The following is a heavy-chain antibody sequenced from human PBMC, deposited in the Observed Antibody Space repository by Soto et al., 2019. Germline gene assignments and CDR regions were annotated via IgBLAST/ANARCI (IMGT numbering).Heavy chain of an antibody. CDR2: IYYSGST. CDR1: GGSISSSSYY. V-gene: IGHV4-39*01. Sequence: SETLSLTCTVSGGSISSSSYYWGWIRQPPGKGLEWIGSIYYSGSTYYNPSLKSRVTISVDTSKNQFSLKLSSVTAADTAVYYCASQWLGGSEWFDPWGQGTLVTVSS. D-gene: IGHD6-19*01. J-gene: IGHJ5*02. CDR3: ASQWLGGSEWFDP.